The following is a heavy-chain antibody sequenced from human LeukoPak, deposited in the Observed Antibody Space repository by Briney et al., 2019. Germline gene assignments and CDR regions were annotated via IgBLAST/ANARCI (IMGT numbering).Heavy chain of an antibody. D-gene: IGHD3-10*01. V-gene: IGHV3-7*01. Sequence: GGSLRLSCAGSGFNFKDHWMSWLRQAPGKGPEWVAHTKPDGSEKYYVDSVKGRSIISRDDTRNSLSLQMNSLRAEDTAVYYCAGSFGDVKNFWGQGTLVTVSS. CDR3: AGSFGDVKNF. CDR1: GFNFKDHW. J-gene: IGHJ4*01. CDR2: TKPDGSEK.